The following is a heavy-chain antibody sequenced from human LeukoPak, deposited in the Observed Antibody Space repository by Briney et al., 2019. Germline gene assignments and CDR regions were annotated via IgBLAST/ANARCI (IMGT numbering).Heavy chain of an antibody. CDR1: GGSISSYY. Sequence: SETLSLTCTVSGGSISSYYWSWIRQPPGKGLEWIGYIYYSGSTNYNPSLKSRVTISVDTSKNQFSLKLSSVTAADTAVYYCASSFGSGLRGPKFDYWGQGTLVTVSS. J-gene: IGHJ4*02. CDR2: IYYSGST. D-gene: IGHD5-12*01. V-gene: IGHV4-59*08. CDR3: ASSFGSGLRGPKFDY.